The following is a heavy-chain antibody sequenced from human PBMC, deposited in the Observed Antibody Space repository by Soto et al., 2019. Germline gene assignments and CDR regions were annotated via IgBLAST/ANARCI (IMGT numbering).Heavy chain of an antibody. CDR3: SALKVGATKDFDY. Sequence: GGSLRLSCAASRFTFSNAWMSWVRQAPGKGLEWVGRIKSKTDGGTTDYAAPVKGRFTISRDDSKNTLYLQMNSLKTEDTAVYYCSALKVGATKDFDYWGQGTLVTVSS. D-gene: IGHD1-26*01. CDR2: IKSKTDGGTT. CDR1: RFTFSNAW. V-gene: IGHV3-15*01. J-gene: IGHJ4*02.